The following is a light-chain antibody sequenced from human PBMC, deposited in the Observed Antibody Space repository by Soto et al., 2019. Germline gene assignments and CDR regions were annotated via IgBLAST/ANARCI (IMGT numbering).Light chain of an antibody. V-gene: IGKV1-9*01. CDR3: QQLNSYPLT. CDR2: VAS. J-gene: IGKJ4*01. Sequence: DIQMTQSPSSLSAAVGDRVTTTCRASQGISSYLAWYQQKPGKAPKLLIDVASTLQSGVPSRFSGSASGTEFTLTISSLQPEDFATYYCQQLNSYPLTFGGGTKVDIK. CDR1: QGISSY.